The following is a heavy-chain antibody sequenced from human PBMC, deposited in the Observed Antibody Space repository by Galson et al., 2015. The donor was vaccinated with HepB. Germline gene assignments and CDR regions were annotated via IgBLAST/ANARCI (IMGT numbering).Heavy chain of an antibody. CDR3: AREEGGEYSSGGYVGYADV. V-gene: IGHV1-18*01. J-gene: IGHJ6*02. CDR1: GVTFSSYD. CDR2: ISAYNGNT. Sequence: SVKVSCKASGVTFSSYDISWVRQAPGQGLEWMGWISAYNGNTNYAQKLPGRGTMTTDTYTSTAYMELRSLRSEDTAEYYCAREEGGEYSSGGYVGYADVWGQGTTVTVSS. D-gene: IGHD6-19*01.